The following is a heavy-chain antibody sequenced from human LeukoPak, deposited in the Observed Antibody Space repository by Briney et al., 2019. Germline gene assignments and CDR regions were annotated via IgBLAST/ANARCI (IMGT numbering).Heavy chain of an antibody. CDR2: IIPIFGTA. J-gene: IGHJ3*02. V-gene: IGHV1-69*06. CDR1: GGTFSSYA. Sequence: SVKVSCKASGGTFSSYAISWVRQAPGQGLEWMGGIIPIFGTANYAQKFQGRVTITADKSTSTAYMELSSLRSEDTAVYYCAGDSFFQDPYDAFDIWGQGIMVTVSS. D-gene: IGHD3-3*01. CDR3: AGDSFFQDPYDAFDI.